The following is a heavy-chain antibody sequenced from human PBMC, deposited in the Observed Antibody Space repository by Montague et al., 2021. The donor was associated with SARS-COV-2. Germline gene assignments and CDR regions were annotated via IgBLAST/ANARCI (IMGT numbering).Heavy chain of an antibody. CDR1: GVSVNNYY. CDR3: VRDFYDTSDYFQGTFDF. Sequence: SETLSLTCSVSGVSVNNYYWAWIRQTPEKGLEWIGYIYYTGSTNYNPSLRNRITISIDTSTNQFSLKLRSVTPADTAVYFCVRDFYDTSDYFQGTFDFWGQGTLVSVSS. V-gene: IGHV4-59*02. J-gene: IGHJ4*02. CDR2: IYYTGST. D-gene: IGHD3-22*01.